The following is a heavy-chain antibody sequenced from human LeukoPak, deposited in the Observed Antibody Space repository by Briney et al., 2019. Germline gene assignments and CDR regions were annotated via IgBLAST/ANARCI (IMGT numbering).Heavy chain of an antibody. D-gene: IGHD5-18*01. Sequence: GGPLRLSCAASGFTFSNYAMFWVRQAPGKGLQWVAAISGGGSPYYPESVKGRFTISRDNSKNTLYLQMSSLRAEDTALYYCAKLQGYTAMVYCYMDVWGKGTTVTVSS. CDR3: AKLQGYTAMVYCYMDV. V-gene: IGHV3-23*01. CDR1: GFTFSNYA. J-gene: IGHJ6*03. CDR2: ISGGGSP.